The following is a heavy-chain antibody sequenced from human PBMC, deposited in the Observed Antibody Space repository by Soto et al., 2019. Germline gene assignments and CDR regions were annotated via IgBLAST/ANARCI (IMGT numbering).Heavy chain of an antibody. CDR2: INPNSGGT. CDR3: ARDWMTGYCSGGSCYGMDV. V-gene: IGHV1-2*04. D-gene: IGHD2-15*01. CDR1: GYTFTGYY. Sequence: ASVKVSCKASGYTFTGYYMHWVRQAPGQGLEWMGWINPNSGGTNYAQKFQGWVTMTRDTSISTAYMELSRLRSDDTAVYYCARDWMTGYCSGGSCYGMDVWGQGTTVTVSS. J-gene: IGHJ6*02.